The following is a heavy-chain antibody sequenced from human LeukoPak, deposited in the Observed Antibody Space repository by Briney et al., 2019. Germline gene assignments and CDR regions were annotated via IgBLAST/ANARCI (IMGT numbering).Heavy chain of an antibody. CDR3: AGSRDGYNSGDY. J-gene: IGHJ4*02. D-gene: IGHD5-24*01. CDR1: GGSISSYY. V-gene: IGHV4-59*12. CDR2: IYYSGST. Sequence: PSETLSLTCTVSGGSISSYYWSWIRQPPGKGLEWIGYIYYSGSTNYNPSLKSRVTISVDTSKNQFSLKLSSVTAADTAVYYCAGSRDGYNSGDYWGQGTLVTVSS.